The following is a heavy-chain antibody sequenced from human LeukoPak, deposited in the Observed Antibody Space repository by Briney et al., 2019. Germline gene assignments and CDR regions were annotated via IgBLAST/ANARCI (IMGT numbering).Heavy chain of an antibody. V-gene: IGHV3-33*06. Sequence: GRSLRLFCAASGFTFSSYGMHWVRQAPGKGLEWVAVIWYDGSNKYFADSVKGRFTISRDNSKNTLYLQMNSLRAEDTAVYYCAKGGSSSWYLSGYYYYMDVWGKGTTVTVSS. CDR3: AKGGSSSWYLSGYYYYMDV. J-gene: IGHJ6*03. CDR1: GFTFSSYG. CDR2: IWYDGSNK. D-gene: IGHD6-13*01.